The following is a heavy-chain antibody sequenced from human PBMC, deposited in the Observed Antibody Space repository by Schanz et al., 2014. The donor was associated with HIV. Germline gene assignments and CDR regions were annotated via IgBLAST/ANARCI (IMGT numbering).Heavy chain of an antibody. V-gene: IGHV3-9*01. J-gene: IGHJ4*02. CDR3: AKGQRGMVRGDNDC. D-gene: IGHD3-10*01. CDR1: GFTFDDYA. Sequence: EVQLVESGGGLVQPGRSLRLSCAVSGFTFDDYAMHWVRQAPGKGLECVSGISWNSGSIGYADSVKGRFTISRDNAKNSLHLQMNSLRAEDTAVYYCAKGQRGMVRGDNDCWGQGTLVTVSS. CDR2: ISWNSGSI.